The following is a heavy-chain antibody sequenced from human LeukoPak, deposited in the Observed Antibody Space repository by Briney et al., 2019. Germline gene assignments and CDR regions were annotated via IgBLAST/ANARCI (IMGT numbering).Heavy chain of an antibody. Sequence: PGGSLRLSCEGSGFNFNDAWMSWVRRAPGKGLEWVGRVRTTAEGETTDYGAPVRGRFIISRDDSKSMVYLQMNRLETEDTAIYYCTAGLGKRDDDSWGQGTLVTVSS. J-gene: IGHJ4*02. CDR2: VRTTAEGETT. V-gene: IGHV3-15*01. D-gene: IGHD4-11*01. CDR3: TAGLGKRDDDS. CDR1: GFNFNDAW.